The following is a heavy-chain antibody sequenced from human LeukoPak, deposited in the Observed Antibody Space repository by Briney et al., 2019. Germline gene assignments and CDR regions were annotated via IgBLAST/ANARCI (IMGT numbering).Heavy chain of an antibody. CDR1: GLTFSGYG. V-gene: IGHV3-30*18. Sequence: PGRSLRLSCAASGLTFSGYGMHWVRQAAGRGLEWVAVISYDGSYKYYADSVQGRFTISRDNSKNTLYLQMNSLRPDDTAVYYCAKWDFDYWGQGTLVTVSS. CDR3: AKWDFDY. CDR2: ISYDGSYK. J-gene: IGHJ4*02.